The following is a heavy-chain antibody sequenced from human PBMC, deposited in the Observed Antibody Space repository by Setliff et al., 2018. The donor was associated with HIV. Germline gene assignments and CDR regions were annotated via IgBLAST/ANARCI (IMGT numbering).Heavy chain of an antibody. CDR1: TYSISSAYY. Sequence: SLTCAVSTYSISSAYYWGWIRHPPGKGLEWIGSIYHSGSTYYNPSLKSRVTISVDTSKNQFSLKLSSVTAADTAVYYCAGRPAGAVAGGYGMDVWGQGTTVTVSS. CDR3: AGRPAGAVAGGYGMDV. V-gene: IGHV4-38-2*01. J-gene: IGHJ6*02. D-gene: IGHD6-19*01. CDR2: IYHSGST.